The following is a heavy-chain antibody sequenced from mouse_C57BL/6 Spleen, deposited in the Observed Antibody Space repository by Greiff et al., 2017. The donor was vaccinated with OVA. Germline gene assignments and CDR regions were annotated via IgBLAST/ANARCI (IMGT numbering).Heavy chain of an antibody. J-gene: IGHJ4*01. D-gene: IGHD2-12*01. V-gene: IGHV1-63*01. CDR1: GFTFTNYW. Sequence: QVQLQQSGAELVRPGTSVKMSCKASGFTFTNYWIGWAKQRPGHGLEWIGDIYPGGGYTNYNEKFKGKATLTADKSSSTAYMQFSSLTSEDSAIYYCARSLRRASMDYWGQGTSVTVSS. CDR3: ARSLRRASMDY. CDR2: IYPGGGYT.